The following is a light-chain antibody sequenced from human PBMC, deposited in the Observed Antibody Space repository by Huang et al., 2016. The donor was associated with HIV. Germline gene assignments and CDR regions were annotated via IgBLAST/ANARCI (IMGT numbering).Light chain of an antibody. CDR3: QQFGSSPPYS. J-gene: IGKJ2*03. CDR1: QSVNNNY. CDR2: RAS. V-gene: IGKV3-20*01. Sequence: EILLTQSPDTLSLSPGERATLSCRASQSVNNNYLAWYQQKPGQAPRLLIYRASTRATCSPDRFSGSGSGTDVTLTISRLEPDDFAVYYCQQFGSSPPYSFGQGTKLEIK.